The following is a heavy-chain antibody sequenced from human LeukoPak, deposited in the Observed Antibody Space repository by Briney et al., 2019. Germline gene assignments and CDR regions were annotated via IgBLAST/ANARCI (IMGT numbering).Heavy chain of an antibody. CDR3: ARQELSVVVVAAHFDY. J-gene: IGHJ4*02. CDR1: GYTFTSYG. CDR2: ISAYNGNT. Sequence: ASVKVSCKASGYTFTSYGISWVRQAPGQGLEWMGWISAYNGNTNYAQKLQGRVTMTTDTSTSTAYMELRSLRSDDTAVYYCARQELSVVVVAAHFDYWGQGTLATVSS. V-gene: IGHV1-18*01. D-gene: IGHD2-15*01.